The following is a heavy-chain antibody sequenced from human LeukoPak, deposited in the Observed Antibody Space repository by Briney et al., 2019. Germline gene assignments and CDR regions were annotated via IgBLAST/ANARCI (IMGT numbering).Heavy chain of an antibody. J-gene: IGHJ5*02. CDR2: MNPNSGNT. Sequence: ASVKVSCKASGYTFTSYDINWVRQATGQGLEWTGWMNPNSGNTGYAQKFQGRVTMTRNTSISTAYMELSSLRSEDTAVYYCARKDSPPYYDILTGYQSNWFDPWGQGTLVTVSS. CDR1: GYTFTSYD. CDR3: ARKDSPPYYDILTGYQSNWFDP. D-gene: IGHD3-9*01. V-gene: IGHV1-8*01.